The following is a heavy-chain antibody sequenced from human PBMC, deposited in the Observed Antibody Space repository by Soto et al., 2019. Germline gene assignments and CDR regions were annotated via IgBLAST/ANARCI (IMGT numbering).Heavy chain of an antibody. CDR2: IKSKGDGGAR. CDR1: GFMFSSAW. J-gene: IGHJ4*02. D-gene: IGHD1-1*01. Sequence: EVQMVQSGGDLVKPGGSLRLSCVTSGFMFSSAWMSWVRQAPGKGLEWVARIKSKGDGGARDYAAPVKGRFTISRDDSKKTVYLQMNSLRAEDTAVYYCVEGWNDFWGQGTLVTVSS. CDR3: VEGWNDF. V-gene: IGHV3-15*01.